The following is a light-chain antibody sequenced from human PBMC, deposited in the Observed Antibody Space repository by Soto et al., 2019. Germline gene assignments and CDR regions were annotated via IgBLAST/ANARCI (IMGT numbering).Light chain of an antibody. CDR3: SSFAGNTRLWV. CDR1: SSDVGGYNY. V-gene: IGLV2-8*01. Sequence: SVLTQPPSASGSPGQSVTISCTGTSSDVGGYNYVSWYQQHPGKAPTLMIYEVTKRPSGVPDRFSGSKSGNTASLTVSGLQAEDEADYYCSSFAGNTRLWVFGGGTKLTVL. J-gene: IGLJ3*02. CDR2: EVT.